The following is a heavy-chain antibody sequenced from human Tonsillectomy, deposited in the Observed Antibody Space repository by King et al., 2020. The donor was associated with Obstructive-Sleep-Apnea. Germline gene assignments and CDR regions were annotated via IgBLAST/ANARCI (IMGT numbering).Heavy chain of an antibody. D-gene: IGHD3-9*01. CDR2: IRKDGKTI. J-gene: IGHJ4*02. Sequence: VQLVESGGGLVQPGGSLRVSCAASGFMLSDYWMNWVRQAPGKGLEWVGSIRKDGKTIYYVDSVKGRFIISRDNAKNSLSVEMNSLRAEDTAVYYCVRGDWSFDYWGQGTLVTVSS. CDR3: VRGDWSFDY. V-gene: IGHV3-7*04. CDR1: GFMLSDYW.